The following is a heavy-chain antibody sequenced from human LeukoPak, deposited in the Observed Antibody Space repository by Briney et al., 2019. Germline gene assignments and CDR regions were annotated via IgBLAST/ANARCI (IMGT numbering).Heavy chain of an antibody. CDR2: ISFDGVKT. J-gene: IGHJ6*02. CDR1: GFTFSRNG. D-gene: IGHD6-13*01. CDR3: AKDRGSSSAAYGMDV. Sequence: PGGSLRLSCAASGFTFSRNGMHWVRQAPGKGLEWVALISFDGVKTDYADSVKGRFTISRDSSQNTLYLQMNSLRAEDTAVYYCAKDRGSSSAAYGMDVWGQGTTVTVSS. V-gene: IGHV3-30*18.